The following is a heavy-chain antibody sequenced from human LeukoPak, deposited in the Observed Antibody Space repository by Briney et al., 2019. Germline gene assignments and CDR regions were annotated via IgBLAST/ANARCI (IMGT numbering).Heavy chain of an antibody. Sequence: GRSLRLSCAASGFTFSSYGMHWVRQAPGKGLEWVAVISYDGSNKYYADSVKGRFTISRDNSKNTLYLQMNSLRAEDTAVYYCAKDRGYCSSTSCTESYYYYYGMDVWGEGTTVTVSS. D-gene: IGHD2-2*01. CDR3: AKDRGYCSSTSCTESYYYYYGMDV. J-gene: IGHJ6*04. V-gene: IGHV3-30*18. CDR1: GFTFSSYG. CDR2: ISYDGSNK.